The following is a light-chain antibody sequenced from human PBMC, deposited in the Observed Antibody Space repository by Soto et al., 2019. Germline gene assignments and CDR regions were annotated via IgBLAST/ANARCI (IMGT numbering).Light chain of an antibody. CDR1: QSVSSH. V-gene: IGKV3-20*01. CDR2: GAS. Sequence: DIVLTQSPGTLSLSPGERATLSCRASQSVSSHLAWYQQRPGQAPRLLIYGASSRATGIPDRFSGSGSGTDFTLTINRLEPEDFALYYCQQYGNSPPLTFGGGTKVEIK. CDR3: QQYGNSPPLT. J-gene: IGKJ4*01.